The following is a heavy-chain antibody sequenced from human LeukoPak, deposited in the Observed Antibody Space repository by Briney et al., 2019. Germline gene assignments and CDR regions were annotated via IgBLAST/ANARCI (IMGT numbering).Heavy chain of an antibody. D-gene: IGHD6-19*01. V-gene: IGHV4-4*09. CDR1: GGSISSYY. Sequence: SETLSFTCTVSGGSISSYYWSWIRPPPGTGLEWIGYIYTSGSTNYNPSLKSRVTISVDTSKNQFSLKLSSVTAADTAVYYCARHSTVAGTRYWGQGTLVTVSS. CDR3: ARHSTVAGTRY. CDR2: IYTSGST. J-gene: IGHJ4*02.